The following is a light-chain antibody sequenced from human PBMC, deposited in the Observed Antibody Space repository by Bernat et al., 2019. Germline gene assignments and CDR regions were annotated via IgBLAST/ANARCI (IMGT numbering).Light chain of an antibody. CDR2: KVS. V-gene: IGKV2-30*01. J-gene: IGKJ1*01. CDR3: LQGIHWPWR. Sequence: VVMTQSPLSLPVTLGQPASISCRSSQSLVSSDGNTYLSWFHQRPGQSPRRLIYKVSDRDSGVPDRISGSGSGTGFTLKISRMEAEDVGVYYCLQGIHWPWRFGQGTKVEI. CDR1: QSLVSSDGNTY.